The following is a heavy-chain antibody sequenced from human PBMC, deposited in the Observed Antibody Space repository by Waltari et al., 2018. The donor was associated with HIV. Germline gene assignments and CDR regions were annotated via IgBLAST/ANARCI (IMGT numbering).Heavy chain of an antibody. V-gene: IGHV3-48*03. D-gene: IGHD6-13*01. CDR2: ISSSDSTI. J-gene: IGHJ4*02. CDR3: ASKPAAGRFPVDY. Sequence: EVQLVESGGGLVQPGGSLRLSCAASGFTFSSYEMHWVRQAPGKGLEWVSYISSSDSTIYYADSVKCRFTISRDNAKNSLYLQMNSLRAEDTAVYYCASKPAAGRFPVDYWGQGTLVTVSS. CDR1: GFTFSSYE.